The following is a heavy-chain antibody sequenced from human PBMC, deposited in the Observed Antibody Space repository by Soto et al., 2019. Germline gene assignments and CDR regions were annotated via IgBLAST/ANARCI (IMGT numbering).Heavy chain of an antibody. CDR3: AKGPTIFGVVITYEYYYGMDV. V-gene: IGHV3-23*01. CDR2: ITYSGGET. D-gene: IGHD3-3*01. Sequence: GGSLRLSCVASGFVFGSYAMSWVRQAPGKGLEWVSVITYSGGETLYADSVKGRFTISRDNSKNRLYLQMNSLRAEDTAVYYCAKGPTIFGVVITYEYYYGMDVWGQGTTVTVSS. CDR1: GFVFGSYA. J-gene: IGHJ6*02.